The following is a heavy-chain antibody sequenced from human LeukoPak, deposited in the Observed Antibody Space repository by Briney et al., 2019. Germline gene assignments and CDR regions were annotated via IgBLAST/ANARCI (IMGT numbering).Heavy chain of an antibody. CDR3: TTIEHGYSSSWYFLIDAFDI. V-gene: IGHV3-15*01. CDR1: GFTFSNAW. D-gene: IGHD6-13*01. J-gene: IGHJ3*02. Sequence: GSLRLSCAASGFTFSNAWMSWVRQAPGKGLEWVGRIKSKTDGGTTDYAAPVKGRFTISRDDSKNTLYLQMNSLKTEDTAVYYCTTIEHGYSSSWYFLIDAFDIWGQGTMVTVSS. CDR2: IKSKTDGGTT.